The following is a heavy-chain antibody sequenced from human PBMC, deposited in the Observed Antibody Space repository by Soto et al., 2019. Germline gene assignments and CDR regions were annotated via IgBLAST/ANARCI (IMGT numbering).Heavy chain of an antibody. CDR1: GFTFSSYD. CDR2: ITTSGSTT. J-gene: IGHJ4*02. V-gene: IGHV3-23*01. CDR3: AKHWDY. Sequence: EVQLLESGGGLVQPGGSLRLSCAASGFTFSSYDISWVRQAPGKGLEWVSTITTSGSTTYYADSVKGRFTFSRDNSKNTLYLQMNSMRAEDTALYYCAKHWDYWGKGTLVTLSS.